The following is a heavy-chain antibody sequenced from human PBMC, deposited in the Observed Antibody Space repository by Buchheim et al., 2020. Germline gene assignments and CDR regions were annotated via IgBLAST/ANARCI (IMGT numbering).Heavy chain of an antibody. V-gene: IGHV4-31*03. J-gene: IGHJ4*02. CDR1: GGSISSGGYY. D-gene: IGHD3-3*01. CDR3: ARGQTIFGVVTHLGFDY. CDR2: IYYRGST. Sequence: QVQLQESGPGLVKPSQTLSLTCTVSGGSISSGGYYWSWIRQHPGKGLEWIGYIYYRGSTYYNPSLKSRVTLSVATSKNQFSLKLSSVTAADTAVYYCARGQTIFGVVTHLGFDYWGQGTL.